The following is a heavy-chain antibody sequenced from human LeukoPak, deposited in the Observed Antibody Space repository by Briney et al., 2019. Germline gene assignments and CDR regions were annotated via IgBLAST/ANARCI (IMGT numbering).Heavy chain of an antibody. CDR1: GFSFNSDW. CDR2: IKRDESEK. Sequence: GSLRLSCAASGFSFNSDWMDWVRQAPGKGLEWVANIKRDESEKNYLDSVKGRFTISRDNAQNSLYLQMNGLRVEDTAVYYCTRRLDDWGQGTLVTVSS. CDR3: TRRLDD. D-gene: IGHD3-16*01. V-gene: IGHV3-7*01. J-gene: IGHJ4*02.